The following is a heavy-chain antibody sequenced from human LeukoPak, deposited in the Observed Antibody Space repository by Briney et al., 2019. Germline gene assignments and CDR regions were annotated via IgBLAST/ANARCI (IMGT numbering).Heavy chain of an antibody. CDR3: ARDDYGDYSFDY. CDR1: GGSISSYY. D-gene: IGHD4-17*01. Sequence: TSETLSLTCTVSGGSISSYYWSWIRQPPGKGLEWIGYIYYSGSTNYNPSLKSRVTISVDTSKNQFSLKLSSVTAADTAVYYCARDDYGDYSFDYWGQGTLATVSS. J-gene: IGHJ4*02. V-gene: IGHV4-59*01. CDR2: IYYSGST.